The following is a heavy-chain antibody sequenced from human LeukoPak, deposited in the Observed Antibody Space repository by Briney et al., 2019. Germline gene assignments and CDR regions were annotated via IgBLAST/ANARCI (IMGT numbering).Heavy chain of an antibody. Sequence: ASVKVSCKASGYTFTSYDINWLRQAAAQGLEWMGWMNPNSGNTVYAQKFQGRVTITRNTSISTAYMELSSLRSEDTAVYYCARGEHDYGDYVAANWFDPWGQGTLVTVSS. CDR2: MNPNSGNT. V-gene: IGHV1-8*01. CDR3: ARGEHDYGDYVAANWFDP. J-gene: IGHJ5*02. D-gene: IGHD4-17*01. CDR1: GYTFTSYD.